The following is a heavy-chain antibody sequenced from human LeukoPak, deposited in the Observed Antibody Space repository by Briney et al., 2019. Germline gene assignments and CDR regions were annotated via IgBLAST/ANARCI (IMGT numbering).Heavy chain of an antibody. V-gene: IGHV1-2*02. Sequence: ASVKVSCKASGYTFTGYYMHWVRQAPGQGLEWMGWINPNSGGTNYAQKLQGRVTMTRDTSISTAYMELSRLRSDDTAGYYCATMAAAGTYSFDYWGQGTLVTVSS. D-gene: IGHD6-13*01. CDR2: INPNSGGT. J-gene: IGHJ4*02. CDR1: GYTFTGYY. CDR3: ATMAAAGTYSFDY.